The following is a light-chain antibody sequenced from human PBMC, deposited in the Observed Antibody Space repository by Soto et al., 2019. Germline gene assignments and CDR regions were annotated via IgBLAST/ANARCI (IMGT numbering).Light chain of an antibody. CDR2: DNN. V-gene: IGLV1-51*01. Sequence: QSALTQPPSVSAAPGQKVTISCSGSSSNIGNNYVSWYQQLPGTAPKLLIYDNNKRPSGIPDRFSGSKSGTSATLGITGLQTGDEADYYCGTWDSSLSAGFYVFGTGTKVTV. CDR3: GTWDSSLSAGFYV. J-gene: IGLJ1*01. CDR1: SSNIGNNY.